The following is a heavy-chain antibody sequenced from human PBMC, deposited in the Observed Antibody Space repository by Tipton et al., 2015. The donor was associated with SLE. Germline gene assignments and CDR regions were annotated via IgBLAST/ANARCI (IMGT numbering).Heavy chain of an antibody. CDR2: IYYSGST. CDR1: GGSVSSGSYY. CDR3: ASGYSSSSAQL. J-gene: IGHJ4*02. Sequence: TLSLTCTVSGGSVSSGSYYWSWIRQPPGKGLEWIGYIYYSGSTYYNPSLKSRVTISVDTSKNQFSLKLSSVTAADTAVYYCASGYSSSSAQLWGQGTLVTVSS. V-gene: IGHV4-31*03. D-gene: IGHD6-13*01.